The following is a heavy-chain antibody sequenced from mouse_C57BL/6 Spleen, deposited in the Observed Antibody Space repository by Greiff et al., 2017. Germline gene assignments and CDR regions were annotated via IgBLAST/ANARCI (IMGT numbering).Heavy chain of an antibody. D-gene: IGHD3-1*01. V-gene: IGHV5-17*01. Sequence: EVQGVESGGGLVKPGGSLKLSCAASGFTFSDYGMHWVRQAPEKGLEWVAYISSGSSTIYYAATVKGRFTISRDNAKNTLFLQMTSLRSEDTAMYYCARHRGAKDYWGQGTSVTVSS. J-gene: IGHJ4*01. CDR2: ISSGSSTI. CDR3: ARHRGAKDY. CDR1: GFTFSDYG.